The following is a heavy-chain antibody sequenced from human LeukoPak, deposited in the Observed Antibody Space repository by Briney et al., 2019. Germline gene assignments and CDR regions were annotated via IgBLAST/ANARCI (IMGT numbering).Heavy chain of an antibody. D-gene: IGHD3-3*01. V-gene: IGHV1-2*02. CDR2: INPNSGGT. CDR3: ARVYTIFGVVIPNFDY. J-gene: IGHJ4*02. CDR1: GYTFTGYY. Sequence: ASVKVSCKASGYTFTGYYMHWVRQAPGQGLEWMGWINPNSGGTNYAQKLQGRVTMTRDTSISTAYMELSRLRSDDTAVYCCARVYTIFGVVIPNFDYWGQGTLVTVSS.